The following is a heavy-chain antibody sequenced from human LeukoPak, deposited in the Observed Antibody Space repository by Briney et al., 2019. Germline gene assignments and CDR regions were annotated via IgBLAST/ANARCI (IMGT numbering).Heavy chain of an antibody. CDR3: ARDLTIEAAGTGGDY. D-gene: IGHD6-13*01. V-gene: IGHV1-69*04. CDR1: GGTFSSYA. J-gene: IGHJ4*02. CDR2: IIPILGIA. Sequence: SVKVSCKASGGTFSSYAISWVRQAPGQGLEWMGRIIPILGIANYAQKFQGRVTITADKSTSTAYMELSSLRSEDTAVYYCARDLTIEAAGTGGDYWGQGTLVTVSS.